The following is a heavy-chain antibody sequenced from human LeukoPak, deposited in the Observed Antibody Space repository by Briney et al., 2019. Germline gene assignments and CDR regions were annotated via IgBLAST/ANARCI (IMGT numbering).Heavy chain of an antibody. Sequence: GGSLRLSCAASGFTFSSSAMSWVRQAPGKGLEWVSTISGSGDRTYYADSVKGRFTISRDNSKNTLFLHMNSLRAEDTAVYYCAGDKTTGGWYEFDYWGQGTLVTVSS. J-gene: IGHJ4*02. CDR3: AGDKTTGGWYEFDY. D-gene: IGHD6-19*01. CDR1: GFTFSSSA. CDR2: ISGSGDRT. V-gene: IGHV3-23*01.